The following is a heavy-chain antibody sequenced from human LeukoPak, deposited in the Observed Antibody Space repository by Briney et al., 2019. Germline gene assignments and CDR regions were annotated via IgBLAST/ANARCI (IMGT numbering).Heavy chain of an antibody. CDR1: GFTFSSYS. CDR2: ITSDGSST. Sequence: GGSLRLSCAASGFTFSSYSMNWVRQAPGKGLEWVSRITSDGSSTSYADSVKGRFTISRDNAKNTLYLQMNSLRAEDTAVYYCARRWNDGRLFDYWGQGTLVTVSS. J-gene: IGHJ4*02. D-gene: IGHD1-1*01. CDR3: ARRWNDGRLFDY. V-gene: IGHV3-74*01.